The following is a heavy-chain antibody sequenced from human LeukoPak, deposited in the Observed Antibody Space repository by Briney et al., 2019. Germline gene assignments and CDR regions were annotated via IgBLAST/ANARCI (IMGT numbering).Heavy chain of an antibody. J-gene: IGHJ4*02. Sequence: GGSLRLSCAASGFIFDDYAMHWVRPAPGKGLEWVSGISWNSGSIGYADSVKGRFTISRDNAKNSLYLQMNSLRAEDMALYYCAKGNYYGSGSYSLFDYWGQGTLVTVSS. V-gene: IGHV3-9*03. CDR3: AKGNYYGSGSYSLFDY. CDR1: GFIFDDYA. D-gene: IGHD3-10*01. CDR2: ISWNSGSI.